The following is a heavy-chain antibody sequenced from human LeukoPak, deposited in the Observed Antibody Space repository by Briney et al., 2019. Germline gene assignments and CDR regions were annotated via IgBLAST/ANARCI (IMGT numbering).Heavy chain of an antibody. CDR3: ARAPGSAYCSGGTCPLGHYYYYYYMDV. J-gene: IGHJ6*03. V-gene: IGHV4-4*07. CDR2: IYTSGST. D-gene: IGHD2-15*01. Sequence: PSETLSLTCTVSGGPISSYYWSWIRQPAGKGLEWIGRIYTSGSTNYNPSLKSRVTMSVDTSKNQFSLKLSSVTAADTAVYYCARAPGSAYCSGGTCPLGHYYYYYYMDVWGKGTTVTVSS. CDR1: GGPISSYY.